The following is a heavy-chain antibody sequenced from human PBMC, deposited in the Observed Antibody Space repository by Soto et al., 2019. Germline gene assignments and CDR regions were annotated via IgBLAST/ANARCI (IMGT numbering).Heavy chain of an antibody. Sequence: GESLKISCKGSGHSFTSYWIGWVRQMPGKGLEWMGIIYPGDSDTRYSPSFQGQVTISADKSISTAYLQWSSLKASDTAMYYCARGASSTGRNQNNWFDPWGQGTLVTVSS. CDR2: IYPGDSDT. D-gene: IGHD2-2*01. CDR1: GHSFTSYW. J-gene: IGHJ5*02. CDR3: ARGASSTGRNQNNWFDP. V-gene: IGHV5-51*01.